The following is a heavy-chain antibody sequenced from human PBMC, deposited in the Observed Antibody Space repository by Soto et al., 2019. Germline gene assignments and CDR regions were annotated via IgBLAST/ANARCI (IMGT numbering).Heavy chain of an antibody. CDR3: AHIVVAGLGYYFDY. D-gene: IGHD6-19*01. CDR1: GFSLSSTRMA. V-gene: IGHV2-5*02. J-gene: IGHJ4*02. CDR2: IYWDDDK. Sequence: QITLKESGPTLVKPTQTLTLTCTFSGFSLSSTRMAVGWIRQPPGKALEWLALIYWDDDKRSSPFLKSRLTIATDPSTAPVVLTTSTMDPVDTARYYCAHIVVAGLGYYFDYWGQGTLVTVSS.